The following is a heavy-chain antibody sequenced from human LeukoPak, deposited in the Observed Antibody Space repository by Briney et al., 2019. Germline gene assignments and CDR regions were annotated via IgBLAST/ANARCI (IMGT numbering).Heavy chain of an antibody. CDR2: ITGSGRDT. CDR3: ERLGIGYSSGWYVDY. Sequence: GGSLRLSCAASGFTFSTYAMNWARQAPGKRLEWVSSITGSGRDTYYAGSVRGRITISRDNSRNTLYLQMNSLRAEDTAVYYCERLGIGYSSGWYVDYWGQGTLVTVSS. V-gene: IGHV3-23*01. J-gene: IGHJ4*02. D-gene: IGHD6-19*01. CDR1: GFTFSTYA.